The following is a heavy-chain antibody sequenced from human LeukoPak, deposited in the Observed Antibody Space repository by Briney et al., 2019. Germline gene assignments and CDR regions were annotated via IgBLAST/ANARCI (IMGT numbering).Heavy chain of an antibody. V-gene: IGHV3-21*01. J-gene: IGHJ5*02. D-gene: IGHD3-16*01. CDR2: ISGSSSYI. Sequence: GGSLILSCAASGFTFSAFSMTWVRRAPGKGLEWVSSISGSSSYIYYADSVKGRFTISRDNAKNLVYLQMNSLRAEDTAVYYCARGWGRSWDENWFDAWGQGIRVTASS. CDR3: ARGWGRSWDENWFDA. CDR1: GFTFSAFS.